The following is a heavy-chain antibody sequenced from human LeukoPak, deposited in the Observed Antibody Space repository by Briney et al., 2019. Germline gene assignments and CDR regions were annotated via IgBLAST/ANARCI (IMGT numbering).Heavy chain of an antibody. V-gene: IGHV3-7*03. D-gene: IGHD3-10*01. J-gene: IGHJ4*02. CDR2: VKQDGSEK. CDR3: ARDRTWFGDLLGYYFDY. Sequence: PGGSLRLSCAASRFTFSTYWMSWVRQAPGKGLEWVADVKQDGSEKYYVDSVKGRFIISRDNAKNSLYLQMNSLRAEDTAVYYCARDRTWFGDLLGYYFDYWGQGTLVTVSS. CDR1: RFTFSTYW.